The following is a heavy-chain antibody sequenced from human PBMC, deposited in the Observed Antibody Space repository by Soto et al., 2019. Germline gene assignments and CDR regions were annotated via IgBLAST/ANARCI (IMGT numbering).Heavy chain of an antibody. CDR1: GFTFSSYA. CDR3: ARDYYDSSGYYYSYYYGMDV. CDR2: ISGSGGST. V-gene: IGHV3-23*01. Sequence: GGSLRLSCAASGFTFSSYAMSWVRQAPGKGLEWVSAISGSGGSTYYADSVKGRFTISRDNSKNTLYLQMNSLRAEDTAVYYCARDYYDSSGYYYSYYYGMDVWGQGTTVTVSS. D-gene: IGHD3-22*01. J-gene: IGHJ6*02.